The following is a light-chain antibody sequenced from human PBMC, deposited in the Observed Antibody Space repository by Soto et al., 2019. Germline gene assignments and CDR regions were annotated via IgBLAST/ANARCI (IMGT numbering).Light chain of an antibody. J-gene: IGLJ2*01. V-gene: IGLV1-40*01. Sequence: QSVLTQPPSVSGAPGQRVTISCTGSSSNIGAGYDVHWYQQLPGTAPKLLIYGNSNRPSGVPDRFSGSKSGTSASLAITGRQAADEADYYCQSYASSLSGRGGVFGGGTKVTVL. CDR2: GNS. CDR1: SSNIGAGYD. CDR3: QSYASSLSGRGGV.